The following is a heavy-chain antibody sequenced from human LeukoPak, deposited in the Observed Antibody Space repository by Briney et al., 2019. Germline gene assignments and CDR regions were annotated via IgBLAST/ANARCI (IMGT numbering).Heavy chain of an antibody. J-gene: IGHJ4*02. CDR3: ARPRRNWSRQYGSGSYFED. CDR2: INHSGST. CDR1: GGSFSGYY. D-gene: IGHD3-10*01. V-gene: IGHV4-34*01. Sequence: SETLSLTCAVYGGSFSGYYWSWIRQPPGKGLEWIGEINHSGSTNYNPSLKSRVTISVDTSKNQFSLKLSSVTAADTAVYYCARPRRNWSRQYGSGSYFEDWGQGTLVTVSS.